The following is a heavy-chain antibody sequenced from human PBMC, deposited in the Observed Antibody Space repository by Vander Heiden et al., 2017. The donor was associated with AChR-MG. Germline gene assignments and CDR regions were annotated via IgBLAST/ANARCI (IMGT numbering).Heavy chain of an antibody. CDR1: GFTSSTYP. CDR2: VWFDGTNQ. J-gene: IGHJ4*02. V-gene: IGHV3-33*01. CDR3: ARDSRGSQYSATWLDY. Sequence: QVQLVESGGGVVQPGRSLRLPCVASGFTSSTYPMHWVRQAPGKALEWVATVWFDGTNQHFADSVKGRFSISRDNSKNTVYLQLNTLRAEDTGLYYCARDSRGSQYSATWLDYWGQGTLVTVSS. D-gene: IGHD6-6*01.